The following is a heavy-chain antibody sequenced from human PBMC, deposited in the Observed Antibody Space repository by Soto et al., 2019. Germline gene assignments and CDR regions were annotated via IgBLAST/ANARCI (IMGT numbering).Heavy chain of an antibody. Sequence: QVQLVQSGAEVKKPGASVKVSCKASGYTFTSYAMHWVRQAPGQRLEWMGWINAGNGNTKYSQKFQGRVTITRDTSASKAYMELSSLRSEDTAVYYCARGGYSGYRVGGGDYWGQGTLVTVSS. CDR2: INAGNGNT. CDR3: ARGGYSGYRVGGGDY. J-gene: IGHJ4*02. CDR1: GYTFTSYA. V-gene: IGHV1-3*01. D-gene: IGHD5-12*01.